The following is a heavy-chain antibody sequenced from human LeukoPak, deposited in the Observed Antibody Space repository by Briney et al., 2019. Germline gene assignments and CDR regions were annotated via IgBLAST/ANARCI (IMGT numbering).Heavy chain of an antibody. V-gene: IGHV4-34*01. D-gene: IGHD2-21*01. J-gene: IGHJ4*02. CDR3: ARARGGGYWGYYFDY. CDR1: GGAFSGYY. CDR2: INHSGST. Sequence: PSETLSLTCAAYGGAFSGYYWSWIRQPPGKGLEWIGEINHSGSTNYNPSLKSRVTISVDTSKNQFSLKLSSVTAADTAVYYCARARGGGYWGYYFDYWGQGTLVTVSS.